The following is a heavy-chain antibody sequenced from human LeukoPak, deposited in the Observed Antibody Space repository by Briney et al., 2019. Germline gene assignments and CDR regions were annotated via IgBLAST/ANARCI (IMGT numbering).Heavy chain of an antibody. CDR1: GFSFSSYG. CDR2: ISWNSGSI. D-gene: IGHD6-6*01. J-gene: IGHJ3*02. CDR3: AKDITRQLVSKGLDDAFDI. V-gene: IGHV3-9*03. Sequence: PGGTLRLSCAASGFSFSSYGMSWVRQAPGKGLEWVSGISWNSGSIGYADSVKGRFTISRDNAKNSLYLQMNSLRAEDMALYYCAKDITRQLVSKGLDDAFDIWGQGTMVTVSS.